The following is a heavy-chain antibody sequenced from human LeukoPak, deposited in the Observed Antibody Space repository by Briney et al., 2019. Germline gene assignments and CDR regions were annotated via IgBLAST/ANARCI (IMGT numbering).Heavy chain of an antibody. CDR3: ARRRSHLDYYYYGMDV. J-gene: IGHJ6*02. CDR2: IWYDGSNK. Sequence: GGSLRLSCAASGFTFSSYGMHWVRQAPGKGLEWVAIIWYDGSNKYYADSVKGRFTISRDNSKNTLYLQMNSLRAEDTAVYYCARRRSHLDYYYYGMDVWGQGTTVTVSS. D-gene: IGHD3-16*02. CDR1: GFTFSSYG. V-gene: IGHV3-33*01.